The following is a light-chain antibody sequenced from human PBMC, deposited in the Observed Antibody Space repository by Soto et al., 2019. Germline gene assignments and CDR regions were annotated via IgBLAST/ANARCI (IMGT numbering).Light chain of an antibody. CDR1: QSFSSN. CDR3: QQYNDWPRT. V-gene: IGKV3-15*01. CDR2: GAS. J-gene: IGKJ1*01. Sequence: EIVMTQSPATLSVSPGERATLSCRASQSFSSNLAWFQHKPGQAPRLLIYGASTRATGIPARFSGSGSGTEFTRTISSLQSEDFAVYYCQQYNDWPRTFGQGTKVEI.